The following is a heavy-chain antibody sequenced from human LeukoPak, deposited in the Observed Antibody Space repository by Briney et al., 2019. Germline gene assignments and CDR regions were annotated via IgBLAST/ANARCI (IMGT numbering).Heavy chain of an antibody. J-gene: IGHJ6*02. Sequence: SVKVSCKASGGTFSSYAISWVRQAPGQGLEWMGRIIPILGIANYAQKFQGRVTITADKSTSTAYMELSSLRSEDTAVYYCARDQGVVVHGKYHYYGMDVWGQGTTVTVSS. CDR2: IIPILGIA. D-gene: IGHD3-22*01. V-gene: IGHV1-69*04. CDR1: GGTFSSYA. CDR3: ARDQGVVVHGKYHYYGMDV.